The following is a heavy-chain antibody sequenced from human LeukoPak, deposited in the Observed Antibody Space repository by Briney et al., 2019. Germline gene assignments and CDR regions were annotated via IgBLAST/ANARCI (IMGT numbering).Heavy chain of an antibody. CDR3: ARPGYCSGGSCYGRRAFDI. CDR2: IYPGDSDT. D-gene: IGHD2-15*01. J-gene: IGHJ3*02. Sequence: GESLKISCKGSGYSFTNYWIGWVRQMPGKGLEWMGIIYPGDSDTRYSPSFQGQVTISADKSISTAYLQWSSLKASDTAMYYCARPGYCSGGSCYGRRAFDIWGQGTMVTVSS. CDR1: GYSFTNYW. V-gene: IGHV5-51*01.